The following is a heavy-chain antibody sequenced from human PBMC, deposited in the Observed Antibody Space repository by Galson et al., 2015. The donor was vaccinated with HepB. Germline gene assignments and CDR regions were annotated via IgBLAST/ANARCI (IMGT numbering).Heavy chain of an antibody. J-gene: IGHJ4*02. CDR1: GFTFSNFA. V-gene: IGHV3-23*01. CDR3: AKGPSTFTYQVLTN. D-gene: IGHD2-2*01. CDR2: ITGNGNSK. Sequence: SLRLSCAVSGFTFSNFAMNWVRQTPGRGLEWVSAITGNGNSKYYADSAKGRFTISRDNSKNTLYLHMNSLRAEDTALYYCAKGPSTFTYQVLTNWGQGTLVTVPS.